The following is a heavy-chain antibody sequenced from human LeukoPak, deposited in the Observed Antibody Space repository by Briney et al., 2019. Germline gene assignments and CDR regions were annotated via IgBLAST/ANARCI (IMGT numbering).Heavy chain of an antibody. CDR1: GYTFTSYD. Sequence: ASVKVSYTASGYTFTSYDISWVRQATGQRLEWMGWMNPNSDNTGYAQKFQRRVTMTRNTSISTAYMELSSLRSEDTAVYYCARGRGYDYVWGSYRYPHTFDYWGQGTLVTVSS. CDR3: ARGRGYDYVWGSYRYPHTFDY. V-gene: IGHV1-8*01. D-gene: IGHD3-16*02. CDR2: MNPNSDNT. J-gene: IGHJ4*02.